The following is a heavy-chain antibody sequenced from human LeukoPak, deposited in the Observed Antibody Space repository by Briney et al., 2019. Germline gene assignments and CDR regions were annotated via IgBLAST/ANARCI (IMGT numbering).Heavy chain of an antibody. D-gene: IGHD2-21*01. Sequence: SQTLSLTCTVSGGSISSGGYSWSWIRQHPGKGLEWIGYIYYSGSTYYNPSLKSRVTISVDTSKNQFSLKLSSVTAADTAVYYCARVHRQILWWAKRPCAFDIWGQGTMVTVSS. CDR1: GGSISSGGYS. J-gene: IGHJ3*02. CDR2: IYYSGST. V-gene: IGHV4-31*03. CDR3: ARVHRQILWWAKRPCAFDI.